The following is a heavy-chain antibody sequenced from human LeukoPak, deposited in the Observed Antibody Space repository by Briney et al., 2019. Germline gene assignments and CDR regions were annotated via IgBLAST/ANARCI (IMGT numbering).Heavy chain of an antibody. J-gene: IGHJ4*02. CDR1: GFTFNDYS. V-gene: IGHV3-21*01. CDR2: VNTVRSNI. Sequence: PGGSLRLSCAASGFTFNDYSVKWVRHAPGERLEWLASVNTVRSNIYYPGSVRVRFPISRDKANNSLFLQQNELRAEDTIVYYCARLRRNCYRSNFFYNYEHWGQETLVTVSS. D-gene: IGHD5-24*01. CDR3: ARLRRNCYRSNFFYNYEH.